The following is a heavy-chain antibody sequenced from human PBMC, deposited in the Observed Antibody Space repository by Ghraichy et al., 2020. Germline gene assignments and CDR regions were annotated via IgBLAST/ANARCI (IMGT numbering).Heavy chain of an antibody. D-gene: IGHD6-19*01. V-gene: IGHV3-23*01. CDR1: GFSFSRYG. CDR2: INNTGGNS. CDR3: AKDYSSGWYDAFDI. J-gene: IGHJ3*02. Sequence: GESLNISCAASGFSFSRYGMSWVRQAPGKGLEWVSAINNTGGNSNYADSVKGRFTISRDNTKSTLYLQINSLRAEDTAVYYCAKDYSSGWYDAFDIWGQGTMVTISS.